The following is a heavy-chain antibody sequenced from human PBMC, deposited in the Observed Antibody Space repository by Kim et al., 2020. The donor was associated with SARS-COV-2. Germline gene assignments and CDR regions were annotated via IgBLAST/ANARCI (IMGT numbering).Heavy chain of an antibody. CDR1: GGSFSGYY. Sequence: SETLSLTCAVYGGSFSGYYWSWIRQPPGKGLEWIGEINHSGSTNYNPSLKSRVTISVDTSKNQFSLKLSSVTAADTAVYYCARGGVTAADNWGQGTLVTVSS. J-gene: IGHJ4*02. D-gene: IGHD6-13*01. CDR3: ARGGVTAADN. CDR2: INHSGST. V-gene: IGHV4-34*01.